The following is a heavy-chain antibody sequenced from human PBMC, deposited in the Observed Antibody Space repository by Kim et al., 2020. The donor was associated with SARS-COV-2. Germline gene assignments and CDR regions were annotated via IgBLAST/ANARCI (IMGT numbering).Heavy chain of an antibody. V-gene: IGHV4-59*01. CDR2: IHYSGST. J-gene: IGHJ5*02. D-gene: IGHD1-26*01. CDR3: GKTSNSGTSP. Sequence: SETLSLTCTVSGGSISGYYWSWIRQPPGKGLEWIGYIHYSGSTNYNPFLKSRVTISVDTSKKQFSLKLTSVTAADTAVYFCGKTSNSGTSPWGQGTLVTVSS. CDR1: GGSISGYY.